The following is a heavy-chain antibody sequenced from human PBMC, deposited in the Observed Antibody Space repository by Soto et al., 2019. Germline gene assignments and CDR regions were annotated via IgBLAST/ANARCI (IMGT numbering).Heavy chain of an antibody. CDR1: GFTFSSYS. CDR2: ISSSSSTI. Sequence: GGSLRLSCAASGFTFSSYSMNWVRQAPGKGLEWVSYISSSSSTIYYADSVKGRFTISRDNAKNSLYLQMNSLRAEDTAVYYCARAMSSSRGWLFTQDYWGQGTLVTVSS. J-gene: IGHJ4*02. CDR3: ARAMSSSRGWLFTQDY. D-gene: IGHD3-9*01. V-gene: IGHV3-48*01.